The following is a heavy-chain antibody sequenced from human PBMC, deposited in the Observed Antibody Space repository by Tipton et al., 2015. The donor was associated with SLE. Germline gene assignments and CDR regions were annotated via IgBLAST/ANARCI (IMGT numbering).Heavy chain of an antibody. V-gene: IGHV4-34*01. CDR2: INHSGST. Sequence: LRLSCAASGFTFSSYGMHWVRQPPGKGLEWIGEINHSGSTNYNPSLKSRVTISVDTSKNQFSLKLSSVTAADTAVYYCARDLVPGIAAAGTWGQGTLVTVSS. CDR3: ARDLVPGIAAAGT. J-gene: IGHJ5*02. CDR1: GFTFSSYG. D-gene: IGHD6-13*01.